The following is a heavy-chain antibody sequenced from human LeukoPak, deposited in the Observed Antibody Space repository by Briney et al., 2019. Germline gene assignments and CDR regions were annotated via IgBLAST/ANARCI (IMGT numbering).Heavy chain of an antibody. CDR2: IYPGDSYT. Sequence: GESLKISCKGSGYSFTSYWIGWVRQMPGKGLEWMGIIYPGDSYTRYSPSFQGQVTISADKSISTAYLQWSSLKASDTAMYYCATAVSGYSSGWYGGGFDYWGQGTLVTVSS. CDR3: ATAVSGYSSGWYGGGFDY. D-gene: IGHD6-19*01. V-gene: IGHV5-51*01. J-gene: IGHJ4*02. CDR1: GYSFTSYW.